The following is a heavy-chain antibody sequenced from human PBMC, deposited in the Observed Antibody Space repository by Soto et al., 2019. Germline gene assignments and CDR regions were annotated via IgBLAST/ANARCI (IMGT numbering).Heavy chain of an antibody. CDR3: AKGGGYTFYYYYYMDV. V-gene: IGHV3-23*01. CDR2: ISGSGGST. J-gene: IGHJ6*03. D-gene: IGHD5-18*01. CDR1: GFTFSSYA. Sequence: GGSLRLSCATSGFTFSSYAMSWVRQAPGKGLEWVSAISGSGGSTYYADSVKGRFTISRDNSKNTLYLQMNSLRAEDTAVYYCAKGGGYTFYYYYYMDVWGKGTTVTVSS.